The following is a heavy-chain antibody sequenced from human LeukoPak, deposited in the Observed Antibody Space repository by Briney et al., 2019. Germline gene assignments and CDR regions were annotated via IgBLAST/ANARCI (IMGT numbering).Heavy chain of an antibody. CDR1: GYTFTSYA. V-gene: IGHV7-4-1*02. CDR3: ARVYYGSGSCLPDYYYYGMDV. J-gene: IGHJ6*02. CDR2: INTNTGNP. D-gene: IGHD3-10*01. Sequence: ASVKVSCKASGYTFTSYAMNWVRQAPGQGLEWMGWINTNTGNPTYAQGFTGRFVFSLDTSVSTAYLQISSLKAEDTAVYYCARVYYGSGSCLPDYYYYGMDVWGQGTTVTVSS.